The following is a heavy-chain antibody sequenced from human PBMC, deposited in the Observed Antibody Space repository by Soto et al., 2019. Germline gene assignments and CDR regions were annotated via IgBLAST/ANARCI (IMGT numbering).Heavy chain of an antibody. CDR2: IYFTGNT. J-gene: IGHJ4*02. V-gene: IGHV4-31*03. CDR1: GASINIGGYY. CDR3: GRVVIAATRHPDFDY. D-gene: IGHD2-15*01. Sequence: SETLSLTCTVSGASINIGGYYWNWVLLLPGRGLEWIGYIYFTGNTYYNPSLESRVTISLDTPQNQFSLELNSVSAADTAVYYCGRVVIAATRHPDFDYWGQGALVTVSS.